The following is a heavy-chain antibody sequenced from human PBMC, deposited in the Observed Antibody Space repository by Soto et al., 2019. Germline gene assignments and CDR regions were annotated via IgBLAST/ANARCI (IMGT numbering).Heavy chain of an antibody. J-gene: IGHJ6*02. V-gene: IGHV4-59*01. CDR1: GGSISSYY. D-gene: IGHD4-4*01. CDR3: ARVKPDSKDYGMDV. CDR2: IYYSGST. Sequence: SETLSLTCTVSGGSISSYYWSWIRQPPGKGLEWIGYIYYSGSTNYNPSLKSRVTISVDTSKNQFSLKLSSVTAADTAVYYCARVKPDSKDYGMDVWGQETTVTVSS.